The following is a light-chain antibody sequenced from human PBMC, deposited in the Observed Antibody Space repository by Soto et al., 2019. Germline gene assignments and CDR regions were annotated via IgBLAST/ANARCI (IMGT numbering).Light chain of an antibody. CDR3: QQYGDSFT. CDR2: GAS. J-gene: IGKJ3*01. Sequence: EIVLTQSPGTLSLSPGERATLSCRASQSVSSTYLAWYQQKPGQAPRLLIYGASSRATGIPDRFSGSGSGTDFTLTISRLEPEDVGVYFCQQYGDSFTFGPGTKVDI. V-gene: IGKV3-20*01. CDR1: QSVSSTY.